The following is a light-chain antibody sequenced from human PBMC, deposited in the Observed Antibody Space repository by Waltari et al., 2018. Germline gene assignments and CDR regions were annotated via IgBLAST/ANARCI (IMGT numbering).Light chain of an antibody. CDR1: SSDIGGYSS. Sequence: QSALTQPASVSGSPGQSITISCTGTSSDIGGYSSVSWYQQHPGKAPKLMIYEVTKRPSGVSNRFSGSNSGSTASLTISGLQAEDEADYYCSSYKGSSTLYVFGTGTKVTVL. CDR2: EVT. J-gene: IGLJ1*01. CDR3: SSYKGSSTLYV. V-gene: IGLV2-14*01.